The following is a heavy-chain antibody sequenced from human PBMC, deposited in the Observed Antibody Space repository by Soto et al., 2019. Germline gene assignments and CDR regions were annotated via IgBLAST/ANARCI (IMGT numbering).Heavy chain of an antibody. Sequence: TSETLSLTCTVSGGSISSYYWSWIRQPPGKGLEWIGYIYYSGSTNYNPSLKSRVTISVDTSKNQFSLKLSSVTAADTAVYYCARESMVIFDYWGQGTPVTVSS. CDR2: IYYSGST. V-gene: IGHV4-59*01. CDR3: ARESMVIFDY. D-gene: IGHD3-22*01. J-gene: IGHJ4*02. CDR1: GGSISSYY.